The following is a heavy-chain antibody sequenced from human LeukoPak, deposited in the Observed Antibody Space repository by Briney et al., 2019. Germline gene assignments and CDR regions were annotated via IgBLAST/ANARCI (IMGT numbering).Heavy chain of an antibody. Sequence: GGSLRLSCAASGFTFSSYGMHWVRQAPGKGLEWVAVISYDGSNKHYADSVKGRFTISRDNSKNTLYLQMNSLRAEDTAVYCCAKDQIGIAVAGYYYYYGMDVWGQGTTVTVSS. J-gene: IGHJ6*02. V-gene: IGHV3-30*18. CDR1: GFTFSSYG. D-gene: IGHD6-19*01. CDR2: ISYDGSNK. CDR3: AKDQIGIAVAGYYYYYGMDV.